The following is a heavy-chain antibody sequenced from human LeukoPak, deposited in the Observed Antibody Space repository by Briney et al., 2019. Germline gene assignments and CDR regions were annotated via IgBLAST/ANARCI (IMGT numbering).Heavy chain of an antibody. CDR1: GYTFTSYG. CDR2: ISAYNVNT. Sequence: ASVKVSCKASGYTFTSYGISWVRQAPGHGLEWMGWISAYNVNTNDAQKLQGRVTMTTDTYATTAYMELRSLRSDDTAVYYCARVPVGGPGARFDYWGQGTLVTVSS. D-gene: IGHD2-15*01. CDR3: ARVPVGGPGARFDY. J-gene: IGHJ4*02. V-gene: IGHV1-18*01.